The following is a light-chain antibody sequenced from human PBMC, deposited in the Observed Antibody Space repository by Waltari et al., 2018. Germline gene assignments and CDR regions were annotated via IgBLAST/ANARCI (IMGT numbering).Light chain of an antibody. CDR1: SSNIGNNY. J-gene: IGLJ7*01. CDR3: VTWDSSLSGAV. CDR2: ENP. V-gene: IGLV1-51*02. Sequence: QSVLTQPPSVSAAPGQRVTISCSGGSSNIGNNYVSWYRQFPGTAPKLLIYENPERPSGIPGRFSGSQSGTSATLDITGLQAGDEADHYCVTWDSSLSGAVFGGGTHLTVL.